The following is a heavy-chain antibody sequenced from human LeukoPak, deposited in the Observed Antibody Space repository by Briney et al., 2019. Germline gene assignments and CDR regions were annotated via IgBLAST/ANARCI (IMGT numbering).Heavy chain of an antibody. J-gene: IGHJ4*02. V-gene: IGHV3-23*01. CDR3: ASSYDSSGYYPFDY. Sequence: GGSLRLSCAASGFTFSSYAMSWVRQAPGKGLEWVSGISGSGGSTYYADSVKGRFTISRDNSKNTLYLQMNSLRAEDTAVYYCASSYDSSGYYPFDYWGQGTLVTVSS. CDR1: GFTFSSYA. CDR2: ISGSGGST. D-gene: IGHD3-22*01.